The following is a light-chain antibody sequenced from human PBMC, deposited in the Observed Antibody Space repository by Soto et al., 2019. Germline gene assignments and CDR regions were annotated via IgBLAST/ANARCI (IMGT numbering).Light chain of an antibody. CDR2: DAS. CDR3: QQYNSYSLT. J-gene: IGKJ1*01. Sequence: DIQLTQSPSYMSASVGDRVTLTCRASQGIGVRLAWYQQKPGKAPKVLISDASSLESGVPSRFSGRGSGTEVTRTISSLQPDECAADYCQQYNSYSLTVGQGTKVDIK. CDR1: QGIGVR. V-gene: IGKV1-5*01.